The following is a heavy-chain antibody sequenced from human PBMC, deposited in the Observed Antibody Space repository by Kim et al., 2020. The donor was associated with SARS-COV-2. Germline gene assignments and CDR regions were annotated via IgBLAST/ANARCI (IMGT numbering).Heavy chain of an antibody. V-gene: IGHV3-73*01. D-gene: IGHD2-15*01. CDR2: IRSKANSYAT. Sequence: GGSLRLSCAASGFTFSGSAMHWVRQASGKGLEWVGRIRSKANSYATAYAASVKGRFTISRDDSKNTAYLQMNSLKTEDTAVYYCTKGGGSLPLYYYYYGMDVWGQGTTVTVSS. CDR3: TKGGGSLPLYYYYYGMDV. CDR1: GFTFSGSA. J-gene: IGHJ6*02.